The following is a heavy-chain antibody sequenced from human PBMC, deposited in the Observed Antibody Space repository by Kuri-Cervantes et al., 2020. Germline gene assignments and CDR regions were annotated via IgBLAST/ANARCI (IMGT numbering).Heavy chain of an antibody. CDR2: IKSKTDGGTT. J-gene: IGHJ4*02. CDR3: TTGGTAMVKDYFDY. V-gene: IGHV3-15*01. D-gene: IGHD5-18*01. CDR1: GFTFSNAW. Sequence: GGSLRLSCAASGFTFSNAWMSWVRQAPGKGLEWVGRIKSKTDGGTTDYAAPVKGRFTISRDDSKNTLYLQMNSLKTEDIAVYYCTTGGTAMVKDYFDYWGQGTLVTVSS.